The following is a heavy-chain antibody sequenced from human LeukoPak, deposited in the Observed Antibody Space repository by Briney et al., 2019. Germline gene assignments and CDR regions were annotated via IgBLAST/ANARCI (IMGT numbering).Heavy chain of an antibody. V-gene: IGHV4-59*11. J-gene: IGHJ6*03. D-gene: IGHD6-13*01. CDR3: ARGRVSSSSWSSTYYYYFYMDV. Sequence: PSETLSLTCSVSGDSISMHYWSWIRQPPGKGLEWIGYIDHTGSTNYNPSLNSRVTISRDTSKNHFSLELSSVTAADTAVYFCARGRVSSSSWSSTYYYYFYMDVWGKGTTVTVSS. CDR1: GDSISMHY. CDR2: IDHTGST.